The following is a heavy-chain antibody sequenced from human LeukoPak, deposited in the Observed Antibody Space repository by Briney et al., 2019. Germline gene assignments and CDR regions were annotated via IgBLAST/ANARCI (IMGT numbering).Heavy chain of an antibody. V-gene: IGHV3-21*01. D-gene: IGHD1-26*01. CDR2: ISSSSSYI. Sequence: GKSLRLSCAASGFTFSSYSMNWVRQAPGKGLEWVSSISSSSSYIYYADSVKGRFTISRDNAKNPLYLQMNSLRAEDTAVYYCARDLWSGSYYNWGQGTLVTVSS. J-gene: IGHJ4*02. CDR1: GFTFSSYS. CDR3: ARDLWSGSYYN.